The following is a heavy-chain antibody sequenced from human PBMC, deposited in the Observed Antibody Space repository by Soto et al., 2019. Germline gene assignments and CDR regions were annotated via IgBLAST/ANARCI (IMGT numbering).Heavy chain of an antibody. D-gene: IGHD3-22*01. V-gene: IGHV4-59*12. J-gene: IGHJ4*02. CDR1: GGSISSYY. CDR2: IYYSGST. CDR3: ARDDYYDSSGYPH. Sequence: SETLSLTCTVSGGSISSYYWSWIRQPPGKGLEWIGYIYYSGSTNYNPSLKSRVTISVDTSKNQFSLKLSSVTAADTAVYYCARDDYYDSSGYPHWGQGTLVTVSS.